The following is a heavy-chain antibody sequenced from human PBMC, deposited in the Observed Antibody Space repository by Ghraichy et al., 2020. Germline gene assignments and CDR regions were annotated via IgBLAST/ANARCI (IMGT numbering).Heavy chain of an antibody. CDR2: ISAYNGNT. Sequence: ASVKVSCKASGYTFTSYGTIWVRQAPGQGVEWMGWISAYNGNTNYAQKLQGRVTMTTDTSTSTAYMELRSLGSDDTAVYYCARVEPAADYWGQGTLVTVSS. D-gene: IGHD2-2*01. V-gene: IGHV1-18*04. CDR3: ARVEPAADY. J-gene: IGHJ4*02. CDR1: GYTFTSYG.